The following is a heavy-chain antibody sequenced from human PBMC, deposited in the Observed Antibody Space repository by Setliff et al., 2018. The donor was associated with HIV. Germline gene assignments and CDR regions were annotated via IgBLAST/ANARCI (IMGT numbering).Heavy chain of an antibody. Sequence: SETLSLTCTVSGGSINYYYWNWIRQPAGKGLEWLGRIHSNGNTNFNPSLKSRINMSVDTSKNQFSLKLSSVTAADTAVYYCARGMVRGLRWDSWGQGTLVTVSS. V-gene: IGHV4-4*07. CDR2: IHSNGNT. CDR1: GGSINYYY. J-gene: IGHJ4*02. D-gene: IGHD3-10*01. CDR3: ARGMVRGLRWDS.